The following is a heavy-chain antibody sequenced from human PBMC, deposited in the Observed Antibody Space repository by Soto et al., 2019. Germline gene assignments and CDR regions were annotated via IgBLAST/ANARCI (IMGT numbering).Heavy chain of an antibody. V-gene: IGHV3-23*01. CDR1: GFTFSSYA. Sequence: LRLSCAASGFTFSSYAMSWVRQAPGKGLQWVSGLVGSGGNKNYADSVRGRFTVSRDNSKNTLYLQMNSLRDEDTAVYYCAKDLIAGNGVWEAFDMWGRGTKVTVSS. CDR2: LVGSGGNK. J-gene: IGHJ3*02. CDR3: AKDLIAGNGVWEAFDM. D-gene: IGHD2-8*01.